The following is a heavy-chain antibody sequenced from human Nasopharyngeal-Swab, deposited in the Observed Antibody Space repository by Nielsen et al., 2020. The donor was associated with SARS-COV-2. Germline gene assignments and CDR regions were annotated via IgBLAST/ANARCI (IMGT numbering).Heavy chain of an antibody. Sequence: CVRHAPRQGLEWMGGIIPIFGTANYAQKFQGRVTITADESTSTAYMELSSLRSEDTAVYYCARGGITIFGVVSNLDYWGQGTLVTVSS. CDR2: IIPIFGTA. CDR3: ARGGITIFGVVSNLDY. V-gene: IGHV1-69*01. D-gene: IGHD3-3*01. J-gene: IGHJ4*02.